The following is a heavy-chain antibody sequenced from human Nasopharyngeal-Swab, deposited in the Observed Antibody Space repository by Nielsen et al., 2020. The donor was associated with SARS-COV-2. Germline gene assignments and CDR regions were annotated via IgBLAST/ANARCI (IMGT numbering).Heavy chain of an antibody. CDR2: IKQDGSEK. CDR3: ARDGWYDILTGYLALYYYYYGMDV. D-gene: IGHD3-9*01. J-gene: IGHJ6*02. Sequence: WIRQPPGKGLEWVANIKQDGSEKYYVDSVKDRFTISRDNAKNSLYLQMNSLRAEDTAVYYCARDGWYDILTGYLALYYYYYGMDVWGQGTTVTVSS. V-gene: IGHV3-7*01.